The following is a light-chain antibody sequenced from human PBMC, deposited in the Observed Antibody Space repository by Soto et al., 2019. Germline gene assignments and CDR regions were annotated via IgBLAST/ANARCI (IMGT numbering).Light chain of an antibody. V-gene: IGKV3-20*01. CDR2: EAS. Sequence: TLSCRASQSVSDYTAWFQQKPGQPPRLVIYEASNRATGIPDRFSGSGSGTDFTLTISKLEPEDFAVYYCQQFGVSPTFGGGTKVDIK. CDR3: QQFGVSPT. J-gene: IGKJ4*01. CDR1: QSVSDY.